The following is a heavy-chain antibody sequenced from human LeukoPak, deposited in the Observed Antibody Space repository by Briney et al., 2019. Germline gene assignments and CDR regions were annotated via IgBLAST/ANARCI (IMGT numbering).Heavy chain of an antibody. Sequence: GSLRLSCAASGFTVNVYYTSWVRQPPGKGLEWIGSIYYSGSTYYNPSLKSRVTISVDTSKNQFSLKLSSVTAADTAVYYCARNIVIRAFDIWGQGTMVTVSS. D-gene: IGHD2/OR15-2a*01. CDR1: GFTVNVYY. J-gene: IGHJ3*02. CDR2: IYYSGST. CDR3: ARNIVIRAFDI. V-gene: IGHV4-38-2*01.